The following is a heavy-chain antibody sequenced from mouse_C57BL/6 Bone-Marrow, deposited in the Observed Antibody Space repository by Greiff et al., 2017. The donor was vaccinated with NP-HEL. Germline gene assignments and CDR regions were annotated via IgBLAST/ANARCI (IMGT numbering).Heavy chain of an antibody. V-gene: IGHV1-55*01. Sequence: QVQLKQPGAELVKPGASVKMSCKASGYTFTSYWITWVKQRPGQGLEWIGDIYPGSGSTNYNEKFKSKATLTVDTSSSTAYMQLSSLTSEDSAVDYCARSYYGSSSWYFDVWGTGTTVTVSS. CDR2: IYPGSGST. J-gene: IGHJ1*03. CDR1: GYTFTSYW. D-gene: IGHD1-1*01. CDR3: ARSYYGSSSWYFDV.